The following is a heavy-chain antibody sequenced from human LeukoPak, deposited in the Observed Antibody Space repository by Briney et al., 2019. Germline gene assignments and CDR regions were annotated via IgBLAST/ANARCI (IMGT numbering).Heavy chain of an antibody. CDR1: GGTFSSYA. J-gene: IGHJ6*03. Sequence: SVKVSCKASGGTFSSYAISWVRQAPGQGLEWMGRIIPILGIANYAQKFQGRVTMTRDTSISTAYMELSRRRSDDTAVYYCARDLTWNGDRLGYYYYYMDVWGKGTTVTVSS. CDR2: IIPILGIA. V-gene: IGHV1-69*04. CDR3: ARDLTWNGDRLGYYYYYMDV. D-gene: IGHD3-9*01.